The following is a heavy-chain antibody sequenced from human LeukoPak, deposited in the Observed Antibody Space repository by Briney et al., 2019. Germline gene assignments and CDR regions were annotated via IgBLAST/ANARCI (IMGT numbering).Heavy chain of an antibody. CDR2: ISSSGGST. Sequence: GGSLRLSCAASGFTFSSYAMSWVRQAPGKGLEWVSAISSSGGSTYYADSVKGRFTISRDNAKNSLFLQMNSLRAEDTAVYYCARERGGIAAAGTNFDYWGQGTLVTVSS. J-gene: IGHJ4*02. V-gene: IGHV3-23*01. D-gene: IGHD6-13*01. CDR1: GFTFSSYA. CDR3: ARERGGIAAAGTNFDY.